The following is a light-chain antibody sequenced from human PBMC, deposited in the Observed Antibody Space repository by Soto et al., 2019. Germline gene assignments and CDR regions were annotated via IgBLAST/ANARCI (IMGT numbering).Light chain of an antibody. Sequence: QSALTQPRSVSGSPGRSVTISCTGTSSDVGAYDYVSWYQQHPGKAPKLIIYGVSQRPSGVPDRFSGSKSGNTASLTISGLEAEDEADYYCCSYAGSSNVYVFGMGTKVTVL. CDR3: CSYAGSSNVYV. J-gene: IGLJ1*01. CDR2: GVS. CDR1: SSDVGAYDY. V-gene: IGLV2-11*01.